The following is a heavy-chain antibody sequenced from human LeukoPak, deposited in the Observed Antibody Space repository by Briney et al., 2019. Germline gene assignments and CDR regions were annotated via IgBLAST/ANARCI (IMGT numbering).Heavy chain of an antibody. CDR3: ARAVDYFGSGVDY. CDR1: GFTFSSNF. CDR2: IYSGGRT. D-gene: IGHD3-10*01. J-gene: IGHJ4*02. V-gene: IGHV3-66*01. Sequence: PGGSLRLSCAASGFTFSSNFMSWVRQAPGKGLEWVSVIYSGGRTDYADSVKGRFTISRDNSRNMLYLQMNSLRPEDTAVYYCARAVDYFGSGVDYWGQGTLITVSS.